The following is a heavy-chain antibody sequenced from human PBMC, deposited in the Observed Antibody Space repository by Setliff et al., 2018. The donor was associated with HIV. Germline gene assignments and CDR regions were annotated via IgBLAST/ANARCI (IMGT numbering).Heavy chain of an antibody. CDR2: VDPEDGET. CDR1: GYTFTDYY. CDR3: ATASNYYGSGSHGQAFDI. Sequence: GASVKVSCKASGYTFTDYYMHWVQQAPGKGLEWMGRVDPEDGETIYAEKFQGRVTITADTSTDTAYMELSSLRSEDTAVYYCATASNYYGSGSHGQAFDIWGQGTMVTVS. J-gene: IGHJ3*02. D-gene: IGHD3-10*01. V-gene: IGHV1-69-2*01.